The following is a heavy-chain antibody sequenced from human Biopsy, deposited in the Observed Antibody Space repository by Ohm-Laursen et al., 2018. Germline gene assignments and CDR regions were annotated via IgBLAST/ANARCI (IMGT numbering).Heavy chain of an antibody. CDR3: ARGSNDFGGLYFPR. CDR2: ISYTGYT. Sequence: GTLSLTCTVSGGSFTGHYWSWIRQPPGKGLEWIGHISYTGYTSYNASLKSRVTISVDTSRNHFSLRLSSLTAADTAVYYCARGSNDFGGLYFPRWGQGTLVTVSS. CDR1: GGSFTGHY. J-gene: IGHJ4*02. V-gene: IGHV4-59*11. D-gene: IGHD4-23*01.